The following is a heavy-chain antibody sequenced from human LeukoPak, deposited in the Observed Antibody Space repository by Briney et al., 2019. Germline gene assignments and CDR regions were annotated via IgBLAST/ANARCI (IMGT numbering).Heavy chain of an antibody. CDR1: GYTFTGYY. CDR3: AREVMITFGGVAHYYYYYMDV. V-gene: IGHV1-2*02. CDR2: INPNSGGT. J-gene: IGHJ6*03. D-gene: IGHD3-16*01. Sequence: ASVKASCKASGYTFTGYYMHWVRQAPGQGLEWMGWINPNSGGTNYAQKFQGRVTMTRDTSISTAYMELSRLRSDDTAVYYCAREVMITFGGVAHYYYYYMDVWGKGTTVTVSS.